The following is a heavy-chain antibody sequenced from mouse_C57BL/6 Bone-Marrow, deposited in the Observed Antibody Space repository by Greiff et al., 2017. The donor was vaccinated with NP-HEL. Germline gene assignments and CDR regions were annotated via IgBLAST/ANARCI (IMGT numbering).Heavy chain of an antibody. CDR1: GYTFTSYW. Sequence: QVQLQQPGAELVKPGASVKMSCKASGYTFTSYWITWVKQRPGQGLEWIGDIYPGSGSTNYNEKFKSKATLPVDTSSSTAYMALSSLTSEDSAVYYCARYGDGNSYWYLDVWGTGTTVTVSS. V-gene: IGHV1-55*01. CDR3: ARYGDGNSYWYLDV. CDR2: IYPGSGST. J-gene: IGHJ1*03. D-gene: IGHD2-1*01.